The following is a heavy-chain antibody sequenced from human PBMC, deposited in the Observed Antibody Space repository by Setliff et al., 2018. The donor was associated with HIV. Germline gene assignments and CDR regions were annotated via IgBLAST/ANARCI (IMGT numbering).Heavy chain of an antibody. CDR1: GYTFTNYA. CDR2: INAGNGST. V-gene: IGHV1-3*01. D-gene: IGHD6-13*01. Sequence: ASVNVSCKASGYTFTNYAMQWVRQAPGQGLEWMGWINAGNGSTKYSQKFQGRVTITRDTFASIAYMELSSLRSEDTAVYYCARPDSRWYARGRDPLYGLDVWGQGTTVTVSS. CDR3: ARPDSRWYARGRDPLYGLDV. J-gene: IGHJ6*02.